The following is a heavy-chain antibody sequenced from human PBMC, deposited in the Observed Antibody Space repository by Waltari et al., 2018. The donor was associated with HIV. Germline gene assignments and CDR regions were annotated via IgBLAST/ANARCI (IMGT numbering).Heavy chain of an antibody. CDR2: MNPNSGNT. CDR1: GYTFTSYD. CDR3: VRGYSNYPYYYYYGMDV. D-gene: IGHD4-4*01. V-gene: IGHV1-8*01. Sequence: GASVKVSCKASGYTFTSYDINWVRQATGQGLEWMGWMNPNSGNTGYAQKFQGRVTMTRNTSISTAYMELSSLRSEDTAVYYCVRGYSNYPYYYYYGMDVWGQGTTVTVSS. J-gene: IGHJ6*02.